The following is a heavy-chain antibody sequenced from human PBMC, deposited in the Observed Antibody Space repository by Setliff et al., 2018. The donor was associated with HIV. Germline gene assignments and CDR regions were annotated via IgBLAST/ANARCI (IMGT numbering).Heavy chain of an antibody. CDR3: VRDDYGYNGKGFDY. V-gene: IGHV4-38-2*02. D-gene: IGHD4-17*01. CDR2: IYHNGIT. CDR1: AYSIRNGYY. J-gene: IGHJ4*02. Sequence: PSETLSLTCTVSAYSIRNGYYWGWIRQPPGKGLEWIGSIYHNGITYYNPSLKSRVTISVDTSQNQFSLKLSSVTAADTAIYYCVRDDYGYNGKGFDYWGPGTLVTVSS.